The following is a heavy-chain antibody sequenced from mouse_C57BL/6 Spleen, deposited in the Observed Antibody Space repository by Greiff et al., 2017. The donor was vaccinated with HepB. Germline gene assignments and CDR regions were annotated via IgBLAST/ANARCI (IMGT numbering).Heavy chain of an antibody. CDR3: AREFAVDLFAY. V-gene: IGHV1-82*01. Sequence: VQLQQSGPELVKPGASVKISCKASGYAFSSSWMNWVKQRPGKGLEWIGRIYPGDGDTNYNGKFKGKATLTADKSSSTAYMQLSSLTSEDSAVYFCAREFAVDLFAYWGQGTLVTVSA. J-gene: IGHJ3*01. CDR2: IYPGDGDT. CDR1: GYAFSSSW. D-gene: IGHD1-1*01.